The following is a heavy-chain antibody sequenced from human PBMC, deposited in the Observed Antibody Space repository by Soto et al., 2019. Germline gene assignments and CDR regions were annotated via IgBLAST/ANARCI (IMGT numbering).Heavy chain of an antibody. CDR1: GFSISSSA. Sequence: EVQLLESGGGLVQPGGSLRLSCTVSGFSISSSAFSWVRQTPGKGLEWVSASSGGGGPTHYADSVKGRFTISRDNSKNTLYLQINSLRAEDTAVYYCAKTDWSVYPIGGFWGRGTLVSVSS. J-gene: IGHJ1*01. V-gene: IGHV3-23*01. D-gene: IGHD3-3*01. CDR3: AKTDWSVYPIGGF. CDR2: SSGGGGPT.